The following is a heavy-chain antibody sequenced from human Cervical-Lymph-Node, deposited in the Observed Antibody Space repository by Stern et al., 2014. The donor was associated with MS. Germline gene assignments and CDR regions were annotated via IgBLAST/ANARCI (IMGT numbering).Heavy chain of an antibody. V-gene: IGHV5-51*04. CDR3: ARHQTDYKGRDYYYYGMDV. CDR1: GYSFTSHW. CDR2: IYPGDSDT. Sequence: VQLVESGAEVKKPGESLKISCKGSGYSFTSHWIGWVRQMPGKGLEWMGMIYPGDSDTRYSPSFPSPVAISADKPIHNAYLQWSSLKASDTAIYYCARHQTDYKGRDYYYYGMDVWGQGTTVTVSS. J-gene: IGHJ6*02. D-gene: IGHD4-11*01.